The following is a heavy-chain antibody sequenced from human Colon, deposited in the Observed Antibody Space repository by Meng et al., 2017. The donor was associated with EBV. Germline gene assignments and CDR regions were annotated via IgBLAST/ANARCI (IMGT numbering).Heavy chain of an antibody. V-gene: IGHV4-34*01. CDR2: IDHRGNT. CDR3: ARRGPSGNFSP. CDR1: GGSFRDYY. D-gene: IGHD3-10*01. Sequence: QVQLQQWGAGLFQPSETLSRSCAVYGGSFRDYYWTWIRHPPGKGLEWIGEIDHRGNTKYNPSLKSRVTISLDTSKKQFSLKVSSVTAADSAVYYCARRGPSGNFSPWSQGALVTVSS. J-gene: IGHJ5*02.